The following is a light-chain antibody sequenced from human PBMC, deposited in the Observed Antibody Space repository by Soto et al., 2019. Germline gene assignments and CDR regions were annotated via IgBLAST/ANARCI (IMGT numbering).Light chain of an antibody. Sequence: QSVLTQPTSVSAAPGQRVTISCSGSSSNIGGNYVSWYQVLPRTAPKLLIYDNTARHSGIPDRYSGYKCGTSATRGITERQMGDEAGYYCGTWDLRLETVVFGAGTKVTVL. V-gene: IGLV1-51*01. J-gene: IGLJ2*01. CDR2: DNT. CDR3: GTWDLRLETVV. CDR1: SSNIGGNY.